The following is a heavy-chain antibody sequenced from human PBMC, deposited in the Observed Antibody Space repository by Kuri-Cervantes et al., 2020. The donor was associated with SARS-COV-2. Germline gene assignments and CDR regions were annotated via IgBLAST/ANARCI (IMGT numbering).Heavy chain of an antibody. Sequence: SETLSLTCTVSGGSISSYYWSWIRQPPGKGLEWIGSIYYSGSTYYNPSLKSRITISVDTSKNQFSLKLSSVTAADTAVYYCARQPTRRYCSGGSCYRRKDAFDIWGQGTMVTVSS. CDR1: GGSISSYY. D-gene: IGHD2-15*01. J-gene: IGHJ3*02. CDR3: ARQPTRRYCSGGSCYRRKDAFDI. CDR2: IYYSGST. V-gene: IGHV4-59*05.